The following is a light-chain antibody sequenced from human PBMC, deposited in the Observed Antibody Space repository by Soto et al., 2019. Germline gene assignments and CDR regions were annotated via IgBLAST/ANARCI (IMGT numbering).Light chain of an antibody. Sequence: VLTQRPSISGAPGQRVTISCTGSSSNIGAGSDVHWYHQLPGTAPKLLIYGNTNRPSGVPDRFSGSKSGTSASLAIAGLQTEDEGDYYCQTYDSSLSGLYVFGTGTKVTVL. J-gene: IGLJ1*01. V-gene: IGLV1-40*01. CDR2: GNT. CDR3: QTYDSSLSGLYV. CDR1: SSNIGAGSD.